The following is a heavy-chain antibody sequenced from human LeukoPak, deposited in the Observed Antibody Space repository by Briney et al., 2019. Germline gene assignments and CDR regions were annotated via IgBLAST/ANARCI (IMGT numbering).Heavy chain of an antibody. CDR3: ARGDSSGWYDYFDY. J-gene: IGHJ4*02. CDR1: GGSFSGYY. V-gene: IGHV4-34*01. CDR2: INHSGST. Sequence: PSETLPLTCAVYGGSFSGYYWSWIRQPPGKGLEWIGEINHSGSTNYNPSLKSRVTISVDTSKNQFSLKLSSVTAADTAVYYCARGDSSGWYDYFDYWGQGTLVTVSS. D-gene: IGHD6-19*01.